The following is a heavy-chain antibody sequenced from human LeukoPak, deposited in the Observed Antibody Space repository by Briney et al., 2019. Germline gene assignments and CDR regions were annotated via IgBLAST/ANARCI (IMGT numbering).Heavy chain of an antibody. Sequence: PGGSLRLSCAASGFTFSSYAMSWVRQAPRKGLEWVSDISGSGGSTYYADSVKGRFTISRDNSKNTLYLQMNSLRAEDTAVYYCAKDYGWLVLNAFDIWGQGTMVTVSS. J-gene: IGHJ3*02. CDR2: ISGSGGST. V-gene: IGHV3-23*01. CDR3: AKDYGWLVLNAFDI. D-gene: IGHD6-19*01. CDR1: GFTFSSYA.